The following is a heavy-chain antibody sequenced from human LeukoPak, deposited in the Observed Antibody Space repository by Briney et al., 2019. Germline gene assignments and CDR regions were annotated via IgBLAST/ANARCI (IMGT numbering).Heavy chain of an antibody. CDR2: IYYSGST. V-gene: IGHV4-39*01. Sequence: PSETLSLTCTVSGGSISGSSYYWGWIRQPPGKGLEWIGSIYYSGSTYYNPSLKSRVTISVDTSKNQFSLKLSSVTAADTAVYYCARHYFNYYDSSGNDAFDIWGQGTMVTVSS. CDR1: GGSISGSSYY. J-gene: IGHJ3*02. D-gene: IGHD3-22*01. CDR3: ARHYFNYYDSSGNDAFDI.